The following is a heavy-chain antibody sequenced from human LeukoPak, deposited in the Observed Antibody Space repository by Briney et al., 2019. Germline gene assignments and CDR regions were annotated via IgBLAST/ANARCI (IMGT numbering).Heavy chain of an antibody. Sequence: PSETLSLTCTVFGGSISTSSSYWGWIRQPPGKGLEWTGSIYYSGSTYYNPSLKSRVTISVDTSRNQFSLKLSSVSAADTAVYYCARGLGYGSGSYYLGFDMWGQGTMVTVSS. CDR1: GGSISTSSSY. CDR3: ARGLGYGSGSYYLGFDM. V-gene: IGHV4-39*01. J-gene: IGHJ3*02. D-gene: IGHD3-10*01. CDR2: IYYSGST.